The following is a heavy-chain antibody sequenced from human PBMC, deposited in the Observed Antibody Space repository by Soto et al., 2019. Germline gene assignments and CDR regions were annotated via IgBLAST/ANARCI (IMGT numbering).Heavy chain of an antibody. V-gene: IGHV1-18*01. Sequence: GASVKVSCTASGYTFTSYGISWVRQAPGQGLEWMGWISAYNGNTNYAQKLQGRVTMTTDTSTSTAYMELRSLRSDDTAVYYCARDNDSWELLLPDAFDIWGQGTMVTV. D-gene: IGHD1-26*01. CDR1: GYTFTSYG. J-gene: IGHJ3*02. CDR3: ARDNDSWELLLPDAFDI. CDR2: ISAYNGNT.